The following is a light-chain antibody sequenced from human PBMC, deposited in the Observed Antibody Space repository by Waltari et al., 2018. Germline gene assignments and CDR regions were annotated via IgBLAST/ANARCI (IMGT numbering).Light chain of an antibody. CDR1: QSLLHSNGDQD. CDR3: MQGLQTSYT. J-gene: IGKJ2*01. V-gene: IGKV2-28*01. CDR2: LGS. Sequence: EIVMTQSPLSLLATPGEPASISCRPSQSLLHSNGDQDVGWYLQKQGQYPQLLIYLGSIRGSGGPDKVSGSGSGTHFTLKSSRVGAEDGGVYYCMQGLQTSYTFGQGTRLEI.